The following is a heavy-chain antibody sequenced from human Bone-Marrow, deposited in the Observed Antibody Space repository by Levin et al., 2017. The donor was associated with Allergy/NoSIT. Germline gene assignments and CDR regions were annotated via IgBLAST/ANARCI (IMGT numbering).Heavy chain of an antibody. CDR2: VNPNTGGT. J-gene: IGHJ2*01. D-gene: IGHD6-19*01. V-gene: IGHV1-2*02. CDR3: ARGSGWYPNWYFDV. CDR1: GYTFSGHY. Sequence: ASVKVSCKASGYTFSGHYIHWVRQAPGQGLEWMGWVNPNTGGTNYAENFQGRVTMTRDTSIDTAYMELSRRKSDGTAVYYCARGSGWYPNWYFDVWGRGTLVTVSS.